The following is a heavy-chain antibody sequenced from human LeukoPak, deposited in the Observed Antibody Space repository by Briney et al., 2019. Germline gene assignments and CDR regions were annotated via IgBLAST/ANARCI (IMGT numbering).Heavy chain of an antibody. CDR1: GVTFSSYG. V-gene: IGHV3-30*02. CDR2: IRYDGSNK. Sequence: GGSLRLSCAASGVTFSSYGMHWVRQAPGKGLEWVAFIRYDGSNKYYADSVKGRFTISRDNSKNTLYLQMNSLRAEDTAVYYCAKDTLQIVRVVETWFAPWGQGTLVTASS. J-gene: IGHJ5*02. CDR3: AKDTLQIVRVVETWFAP. D-gene: IGHD2-8*01.